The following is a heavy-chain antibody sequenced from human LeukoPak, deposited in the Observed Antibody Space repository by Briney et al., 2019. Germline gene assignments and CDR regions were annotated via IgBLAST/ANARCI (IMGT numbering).Heavy chain of an antibody. V-gene: IGHV4-59*01. CDR2: IYYSGST. CDR1: GGSISSYY. Sequence: SETLSLTCTVSGGSISSYYWSWIRQPPGKGLEWIGYIYYSGSTNYNPSLRSRVTISVDTSKNQFSLKLSSVTAADTAVYYCARDPGYSYGYFDYWGQGTLVTVSS. J-gene: IGHJ4*02. D-gene: IGHD5-18*01. CDR3: ARDPGYSYGYFDY.